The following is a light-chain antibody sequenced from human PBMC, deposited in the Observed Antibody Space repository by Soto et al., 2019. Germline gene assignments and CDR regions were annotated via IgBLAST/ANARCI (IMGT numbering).Light chain of an antibody. CDR2: DTS. CDR3: QQYGRSPLYT. J-gene: IGKJ2*01. Sequence: DIVLTQSPVILSLSPGDSATLSCRASERVATSYFAWYQQRRGQAPTLLIYDTSTRATGVPDRFTGSGSGTEFTLTISGVEPEDFAVYYCQQYGRSPLYTFGQGTQLEI. V-gene: IGKV3-20*01. CDR1: ERVATSY.